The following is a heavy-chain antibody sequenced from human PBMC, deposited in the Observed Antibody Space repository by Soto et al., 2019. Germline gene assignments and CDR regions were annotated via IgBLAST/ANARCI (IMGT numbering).Heavy chain of an antibody. CDR1: GDSVSSNSAA. CDR2: TYYRSKWYN. CDR3: ARALIYCSSTSCNSMDV. J-gene: IGHJ6*02. V-gene: IGHV6-1*01. D-gene: IGHD2-2*02. Sequence: SQTLSLTCAISGDSVSSNSAAWNLIRQSPSRGLEWLGRTYYRSKWYNDYAVSVKSRITINPDTSKNQFSLQLNSVTPEDTAVYYCARALIYCSSTSCNSMDVWGQGTTVTVSS.